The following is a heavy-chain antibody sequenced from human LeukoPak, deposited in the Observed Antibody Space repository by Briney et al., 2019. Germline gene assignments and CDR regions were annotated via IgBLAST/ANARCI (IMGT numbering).Heavy chain of an antibody. CDR2: IKSKGDGETT. Sequence: GGSLRLSCAASGFGFTNAWMSWVRQAPGKGLEWVGRIKSKGDGETTDYAAFVKGRSTMSRDDAKATLYLQINSLITEDTAVYYCTTDLGITMIRGVIVYWGQGTLVTVSS. CDR3: TTDLGITMIRGVIVY. CDR1: GFGFTNAW. J-gene: IGHJ4*02. V-gene: IGHV3-15*01. D-gene: IGHD3-10*01.